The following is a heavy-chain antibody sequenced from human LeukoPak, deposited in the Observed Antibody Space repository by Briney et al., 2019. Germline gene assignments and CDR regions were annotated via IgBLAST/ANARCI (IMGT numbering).Heavy chain of an antibody. V-gene: IGHV4-59*11. CDR3: ASYGGNSVGNWFDP. CDR2: IYYSGST. J-gene: IGHJ5*02. D-gene: IGHD4-23*01. Sequence: SSETLSLTCTVSGGSIRSHYWSWIRQPPGKGLEWIGYIYYSGSTYYNPSLKSRVTMSVDTSKNHFSLKLSSVTAADTAVYYCASYGGNSVGNWFDPWGQGTLVTVSS. CDR1: GGSIRSHY.